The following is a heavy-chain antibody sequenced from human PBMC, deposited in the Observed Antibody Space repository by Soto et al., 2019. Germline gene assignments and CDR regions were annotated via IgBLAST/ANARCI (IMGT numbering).Heavy chain of an antibody. D-gene: IGHD2-15*01. CDR1: GGTFSTYS. CDR3: AKEAYCSAGSCLDDAFDI. J-gene: IGHJ3*02. CDR2: IIPVLGLA. Sequence: QVQLVQSGAEVKKPGSSVKVSCKASGGTFSTYSITWVRQAPGQGPEWMGRIIPVLGLANYAQKFHGRVTITADKSTSTAYMELSSLRSADTAVYYCAKEAYCSAGSCLDDAFDIWGQGTMVTVSS. V-gene: IGHV1-69*02.